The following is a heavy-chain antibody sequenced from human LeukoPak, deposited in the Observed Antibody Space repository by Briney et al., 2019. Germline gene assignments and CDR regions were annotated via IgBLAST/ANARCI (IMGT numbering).Heavy chain of an antibody. CDR1: GESFSKYY. J-gene: IGHJ4*02. V-gene: IGHV4-34*01. D-gene: IGHD4-17*01. CDR3: ARADYGDLGFDY. CDR2: INHSGNT. Sequence: SETLSLTCAVYGESFSKYYWSWIRQPPGKGLEWIGEINHSGNTNYNPSLKSRVTISVDTSKNQFSLKMSSVTAADTAVYYCARADYGDLGFDYWGQGTLVTVSS.